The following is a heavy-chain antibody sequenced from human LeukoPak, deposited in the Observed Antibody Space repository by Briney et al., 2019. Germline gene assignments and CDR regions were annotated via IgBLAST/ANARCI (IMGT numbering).Heavy chain of an antibody. D-gene: IGHD1-26*01. CDR2: ISSSGSTI. Sequence: QPGGSLRLSCAASGFTFSSYEMNWVRQAPGKGLEWVSYISSSGSTIYYADSVKGRFTISRDNAKNSLYLQMSSLRAEDTAVYYCARQELLGVFDYWGQGTLVTVSS. CDR3: ARQELLGVFDY. CDR1: GFTFSSYE. J-gene: IGHJ4*02. V-gene: IGHV3-48*03.